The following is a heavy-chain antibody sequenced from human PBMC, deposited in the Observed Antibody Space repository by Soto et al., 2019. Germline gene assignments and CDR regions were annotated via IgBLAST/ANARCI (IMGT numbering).Heavy chain of an antibody. Sequence: ASVKVSCKASGGTFSSYTISWVRQAPGQGLEWMGRIIPILGIANYAQKFQGRVTITADKSTSTAYMELSSLRSEDTAVYYCAREDSGAAAGTDYWGQGTLVTVSS. D-gene: IGHD6-13*01. J-gene: IGHJ4*02. CDR2: IIPILGIA. CDR1: GGTFSSYT. CDR3: AREDSGAAAGTDY. V-gene: IGHV1-69*04.